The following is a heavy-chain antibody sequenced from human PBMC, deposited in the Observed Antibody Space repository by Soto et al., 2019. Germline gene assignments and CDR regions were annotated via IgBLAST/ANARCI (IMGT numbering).Heavy chain of an antibody. CDR2: IYPGDSDT. CDR1: GYRFTNYW. Sequence: PGESLKISCKGSGYRFTNYWIGWVRQMPGKGLEWMGIIYPGDSDTRYSPSFQGQVTISADKSISTAYLQWSSLKASDTAMYYCVRDPRTSGTMDVWGQGTMVTVSS. CDR3: VRDPRTSGTMDV. J-gene: IGHJ6*02. V-gene: IGHV5-51*01.